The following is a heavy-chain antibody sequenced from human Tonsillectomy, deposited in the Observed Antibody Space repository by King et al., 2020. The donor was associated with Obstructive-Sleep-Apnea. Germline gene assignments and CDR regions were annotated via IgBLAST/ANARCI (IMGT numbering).Heavy chain of an antibody. D-gene: IGHD3-9*01. V-gene: IGHV4-39*07. CDR1: GGSISSSSYY. CDR3: ARDYLGRFDWQSQWGI. J-gene: IGHJ3*02. Sequence: QLQESGPGLVKPSETLSLTCTVSGGSISSSSYYWGWIRQPPGKGLEWIGSIYYSGSTYYNPSLKSRVTISVDTSKNQFSLKLSSVTAADTAVYYCARDYLGRFDWQSQWGIWGQGTMVTVSS. CDR2: IYYSGST.